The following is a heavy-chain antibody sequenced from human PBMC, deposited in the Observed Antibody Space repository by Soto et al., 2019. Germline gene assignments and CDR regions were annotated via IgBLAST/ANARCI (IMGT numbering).Heavy chain of an antibody. CDR3: ARGLGYYDFWSGYCDY. V-gene: IGHV1-8*02. D-gene: IGHD3-3*01. CDR1: GYTFTSYG. CDR2: MNANSGNT. Sequence: ASVKVSCKASGYTFTSYGISWLRQAPGQGLEWMGWMNANSGNTNYAQKLQGRVTMTRNTSISTAYMELSSLRSEDTAVYYCARGLGYYDFWSGYCDYWGQGTLVTVSS. J-gene: IGHJ4*02.